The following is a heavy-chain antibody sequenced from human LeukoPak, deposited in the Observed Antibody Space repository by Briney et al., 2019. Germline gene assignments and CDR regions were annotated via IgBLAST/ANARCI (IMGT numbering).Heavy chain of an antibody. V-gene: IGHV4-4*07. J-gene: IGHJ6*03. Sequence: SETLSLTCSVSGGSISGYYWTWIRQPAGKGLEWIGRVYTSGSTHYNPSLKTRLTMSVDTSKNQFSLKLSSVTAADTAVYYCARLYRGGGLAGTLGAYYYYYYMDVWGKGTTVTVSS. CDR2: VYTSGST. CDR1: GGSISGYY. D-gene: IGHD1-20*01. CDR3: ARLYRGGGLAGTLGAYYYYYYMDV.